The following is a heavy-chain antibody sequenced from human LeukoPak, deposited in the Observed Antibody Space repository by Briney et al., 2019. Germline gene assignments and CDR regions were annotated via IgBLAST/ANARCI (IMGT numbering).Heavy chain of an antibody. CDR3: AKDYYYDSSGFDY. V-gene: IGHV3-9*01. CDR2: ISWNSGSI. CDR1: GFTFDDYA. Sequence: PGRSQRLSCAASGFTFDDYAMHWVRQAPGKGLEWVSGISWNSGSIGYADSVKGRFTISRDNAKNSLYLQMNSLRAEDTALYYCAKDYYYDSSGFDYWGQGTLVTVSS. J-gene: IGHJ4*02. D-gene: IGHD3-22*01.